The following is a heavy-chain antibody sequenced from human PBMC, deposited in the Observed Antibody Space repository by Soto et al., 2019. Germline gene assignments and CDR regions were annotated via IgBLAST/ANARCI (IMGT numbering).Heavy chain of an antibody. V-gene: IGHV2-5*02. CDR1: GFSLSNSGVG. CDR2: IYWDNDR. D-gene: IGHD3-10*01. CDR3: APRVSYSVSWDVGWFDS. Sequence: QITLKESGPTLVEPTQTLTLTCSFSGFSLSNSGVGVGWFRQAPGKALECLGIIYWDNDRRYNPSLKDRLSLTKDTSKNQVVVTMTYMEPVDTGTYYCAPRVSYSVSWDVGWFDSWGQGTPVTVS. J-gene: IGHJ5*01.